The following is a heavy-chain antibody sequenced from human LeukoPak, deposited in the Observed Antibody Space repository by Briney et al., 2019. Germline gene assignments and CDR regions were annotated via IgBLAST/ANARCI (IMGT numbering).Heavy chain of an antibody. J-gene: IGHJ4*02. CDR1: GGSISSYY. Sequence: PSETLSLTCTVSGGSISSYYWSWIRQPPGKGLEWIGYIYCSGSTNYNPSLKSRVTISVDTSKNQFSLKLSSVTAADTAVYYCARHGVANRYFDYWGQGTLVTVSS. CDR2: IYCSGST. CDR3: ARHGVANRYFDY. V-gene: IGHV4-59*08. D-gene: IGHD2-15*01.